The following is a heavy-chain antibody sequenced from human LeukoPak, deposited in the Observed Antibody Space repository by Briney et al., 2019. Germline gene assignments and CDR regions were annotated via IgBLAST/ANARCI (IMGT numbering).Heavy chain of an antibody. J-gene: IGHJ5*02. D-gene: IGHD2-15*01. CDR1: GGSISSYY. CDR2: IYYSGST. CDR3: ARVGYCSGGSCYRWNNWFDP. Sequence: PSETLSLTCTVSGGSISSYYWSWIRQPPGKGLEWIGYIYYSGSTNYNPSLKSRVTISVDTSKNQFSLKLSSVTAADTAVYYCARVGYCSGGSCYRWNNWFDPWGQGTLVTVSS. V-gene: IGHV4-59*01.